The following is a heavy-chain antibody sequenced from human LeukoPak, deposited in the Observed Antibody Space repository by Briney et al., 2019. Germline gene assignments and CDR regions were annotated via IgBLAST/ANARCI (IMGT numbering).Heavy chain of an antibody. V-gene: IGHV3-23*01. CDR1: GFTFYNHA. Sequence: PGGSLRLSCAASGFTFYNHAMAWVRQAPGKGLEWVSSVINTGTATYYADSVKGRFTITRDNSRNTLVLQMNSLRAEDTALYCCAKDRAYLRRGFDSWGQGTLVTVSS. CDR3: AKDRAYLRRGFDS. D-gene: IGHD3-10*02. J-gene: IGHJ4*02. CDR2: VINTGTAT.